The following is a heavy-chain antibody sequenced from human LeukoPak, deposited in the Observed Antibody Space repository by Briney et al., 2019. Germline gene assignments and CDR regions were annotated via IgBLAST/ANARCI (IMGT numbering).Heavy chain of an antibody. CDR3: ASRFGSGSNNWLDP. V-gene: IGHV3-23*01. CDR1: RFTDG. CDR2: ISGSGDNT. Sequence: PGGSLRFSCAASRFTDGVSWVRQAPGKGLEWVSAISGSGDNTFYADSVKGRFTISRDNSKNTLYLQMNSLRAEDTAVYYCASRFGSGSNNWLDPWGQGTLVTVSS. J-gene: IGHJ5*02. D-gene: IGHD3-10*01.